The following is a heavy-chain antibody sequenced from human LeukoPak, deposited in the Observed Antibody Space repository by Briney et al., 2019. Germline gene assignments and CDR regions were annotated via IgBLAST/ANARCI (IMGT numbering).Heavy chain of an antibody. V-gene: IGHV1-8*01. CDR2: MNPNSGNT. CDR3: ARGEGVGLPMDV. D-gene: IGHD3-3*01. J-gene: IGHJ6*04. Sequence: VASVKVSCKASGYTFTSYDINWVRQATGQGLEWMGWMNPNSGNTGYAQKFQGRVTMTRNTSISTAYMELGSLRSEDTAVYYCARGEGVGLPMDVWGKGATVTVSS. CDR1: GYTFTSYD.